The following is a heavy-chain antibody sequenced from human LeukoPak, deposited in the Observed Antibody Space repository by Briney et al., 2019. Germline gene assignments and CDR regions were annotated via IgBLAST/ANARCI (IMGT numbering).Heavy chain of an antibody. D-gene: IGHD3-10*01. CDR1: GGSFTGYY. CDR3: ARDFPGASYYFDY. CDR2: ISGSGDST. J-gene: IGHJ4*02. Sequence: LSLTCSVDGGSFTGYYWTWIRQAPGKGLEWVSAISGSGDSTYYADSVKGRFTISRDNAKNSLYLQMTSLRPDDTAVYYCARDFPGASYYFDYWGQGILVTVSS. V-gene: IGHV3-11*01.